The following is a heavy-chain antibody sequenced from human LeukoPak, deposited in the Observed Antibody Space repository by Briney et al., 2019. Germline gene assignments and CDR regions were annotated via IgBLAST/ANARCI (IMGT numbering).Heavy chain of an antibody. CDR1: GFTFSNYW. Sequence: GGSLRLSCAASGFTFSNYWMHWVRQVPGKGLLWVSRINSDGSATIYADSVRGRFTISRDNAKNTLYLQMSGLRVEDTAVYHCASDSPYYGMDVWGQGTTVTVSS. CDR2: INSDGSAT. J-gene: IGHJ6*02. V-gene: IGHV3-74*01. CDR3: ASDSPYYGMDV.